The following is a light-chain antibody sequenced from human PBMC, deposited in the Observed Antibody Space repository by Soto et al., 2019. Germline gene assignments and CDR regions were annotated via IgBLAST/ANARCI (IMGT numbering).Light chain of an antibody. CDR1: SSDVGGYNY. CDR3: ETWDSNTQV. V-gene: IGLV2-14*01. J-gene: IGLJ2*01. Sequence: QSVLTQPASVSGSPGQSITISCTGTSSDVGGYNYVSWYQQHPGKAPKLMIYDVSNRPSGVSNRFSGSKSGNTASLTISGLQAEDEADYYCETWDSNTQVFGGGTKVTVL. CDR2: DVS.